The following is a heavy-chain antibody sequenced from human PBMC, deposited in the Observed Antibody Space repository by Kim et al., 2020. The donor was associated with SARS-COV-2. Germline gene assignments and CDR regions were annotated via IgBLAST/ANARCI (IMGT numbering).Heavy chain of an antibody. V-gene: IGHV3-23*01. CDR2: IDGPTSNT. Sequence: GGSLRLSCAASGFTFSHYALSWVRQGPGKGLEWISHIDGPTSNTNYAASVKGRFTISRDNSKNTRYLQMNSLRANDTALYYCAYWILAHFDNWGHGTLV. CDR3: AYWILAHFDN. D-gene: IGHD2-2*03. J-gene: IGHJ4*03. CDR1: GFTFSHYA.